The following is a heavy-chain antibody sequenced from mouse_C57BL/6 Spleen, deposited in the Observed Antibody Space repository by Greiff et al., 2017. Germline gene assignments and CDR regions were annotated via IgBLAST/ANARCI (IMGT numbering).Heavy chain of an antibody. CDR1: GYAFSSSW. CDR3: ARSGGNEAMDY. J-gene: IGHJ4*01. CDR2: IYPGDGDT. V-gene: IGHV1-82*01. D-gene: IGHD2-1*01. Sequence: QVQLQQSGPELVKPGASVKISCKASGYAFSSSWMNWVKQRPGKGLEWIGRIYPGDGDTNYNGKFKGKATLTADKSSSTAYMQLSSLTSEDAAVSVCARSGGNEAMDYWGQGTSVTVSS.